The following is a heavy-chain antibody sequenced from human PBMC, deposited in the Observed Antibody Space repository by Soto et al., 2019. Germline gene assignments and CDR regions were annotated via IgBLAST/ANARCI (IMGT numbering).Heavy chain of an antibody. J-gene: IGHJ1*01. V-gene: IGHV3-23*01. Sequence: EVQLLESGGGLVQRGGSLRLSCVVSGFTFSTYAMSWVRQAPGKGLEWVSTITSSGGNTYYADSVKGRFTISRDNSKNTLYLQMNSLRADDTAVYYCAGPRIVVGVSLFYHWGQGTLVTVSS. CDR3: AGPRIVVGVSLFYH. CDR2: ITSSGGNT. CDR1: GFTFSTYA. D-gene: IGHD3-22*01.